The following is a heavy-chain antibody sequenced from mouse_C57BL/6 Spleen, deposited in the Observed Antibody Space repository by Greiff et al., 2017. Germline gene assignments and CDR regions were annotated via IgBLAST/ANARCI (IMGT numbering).Heavy chain of an antibody. CDR1: GFTFSDYY. J-gene: IGHJ1*03. V-gene: IGHV5-16*01. Sequence: EVKLVESEGGLVQPGSSMKLSCTASGFTFSDYYMAWVRQVPEKGLEWVANINYDGSSTYYLDSLKSRFIISRDNAKNILYLQMSSLKSEDTATYYCASGVYDYDGNWYFDVWGTGTTVTVSS. CDR2: INYDGSST. CDR3: ASGVYDYDGNWYFDV. D-gene: IGHD2-4*01.